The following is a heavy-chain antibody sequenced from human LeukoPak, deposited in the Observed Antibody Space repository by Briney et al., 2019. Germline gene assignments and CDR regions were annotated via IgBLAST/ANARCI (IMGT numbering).Heavy chain of an antibody. Sequence: PGGSLRLSCAASGFTFTVHTMNWVRQAPGKGLEWVSYISSSGSTIYYADSVKGRFTISRDNAKNSLYLQMNSLRAEDTAVYYCARDGGRTKYDYWGQGTLVTVSS. J-gene: IGHJ4*02. CDR3: ARDGGRTKYDY. D-gene: IGHD2-15*01. CDR2: ISSSGSTI. V-gene: IGHV3-48*04. CDR1: GFTFTVHT.